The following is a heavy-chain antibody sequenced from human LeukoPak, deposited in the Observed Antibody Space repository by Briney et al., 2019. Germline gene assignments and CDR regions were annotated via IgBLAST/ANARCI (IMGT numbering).Heavy chain of an antibody. CDR3: AKGAGSYYYYYMDV. V-gene: IGHV3-30*04. CDR1: GFTFSTYA. Sequence: GGSLRLSCAASGFTFSTYAMRWVRQAPGKGLEWVAVISYDGSSKYYADSVKGRFTISRDNSKNTLYLQMNSLRAEDTAVYYCAKGAGSYYYYYMDVWGKGTTVTVSS. CDR2: ISYDGSSK. J-gene: IGHJ6*03.